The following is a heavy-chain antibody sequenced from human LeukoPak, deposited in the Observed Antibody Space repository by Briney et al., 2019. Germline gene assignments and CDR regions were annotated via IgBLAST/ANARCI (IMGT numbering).Heavy chain of an antibody. Sequence: GASVKVSSKASGYTFTGYYMHWVRQAPGQGLEWMGWINPNSGGTNYAQKFQGRVTMTRDTSISTAYMELSRLRSDDTAVYYCARLVAAAGAFDYWGQGTLVTVSS. J-gene: IGHJ4*02. CDR3: ARLVAAAGAFDY. CDR2: INPNSGGT. V-gene: IGHV1-2*02. CDR1: GYTFTGYY. D-gene: IGHD6-13*01.